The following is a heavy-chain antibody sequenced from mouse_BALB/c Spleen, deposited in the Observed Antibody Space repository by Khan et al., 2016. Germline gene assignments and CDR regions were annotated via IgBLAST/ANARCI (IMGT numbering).Heavy chain of an antibody. CDR1: GFSLIAYG. CDR3: ARDGWGYYAMDY. D-gene: IGHD2-2*01. CDR2: IWGDGTT. J-gene: IGHJ4*01. V-gene: IGHV2-6-7*01. Sequence: QVQLKQSGPGLVAPSQSLSITCTVSGFSLIAYGVNWVRQPPGKSLEWLGMIWGDGTTDYNSALKSRLNITKANSKSQVFLKMNSLQTDDTARYYCARDGWGYYAMDYWGQGTSVTVSS.